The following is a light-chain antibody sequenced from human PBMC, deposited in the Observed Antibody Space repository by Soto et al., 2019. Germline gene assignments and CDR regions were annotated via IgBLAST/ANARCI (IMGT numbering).Light chain of an antibody. CDR1: QTISSR. Sequence: DIQMTQSPSTLSASVGDRVTITCRASQTISSRLAWYQQTPGKAPKLLISGASSLESGVPSRFSGSGFGTELTLTISSLQPDDFATYYCQQYNSYPWTFGQGTKVEIK. J-gene: IGKJ1*01. CDR2: GAS. V-gene: IGKV1-5*03. CDR3: QQYNSYPWT.